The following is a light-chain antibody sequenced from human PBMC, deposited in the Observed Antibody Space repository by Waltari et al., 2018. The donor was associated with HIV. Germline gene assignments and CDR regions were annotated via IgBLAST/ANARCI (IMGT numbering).Light chain of an antibody. J-gene: IGKJ1*01. Sequence: DIVMTHSPDSLSVSLRESATIHCKSSQSVLYSSNNKNYLACYQQKPGQPPTLLIYWASTRRSGVPDRFSGSGSGTDFTPTISSLQAEDVAVYYCQQYYSTPRTFGQGTKVEIK. CDR1: QSVLYSSNNKNY. CDR3: QQYYSTPRT. V-gene: IGKV4-1*01. CDR2: WAS.